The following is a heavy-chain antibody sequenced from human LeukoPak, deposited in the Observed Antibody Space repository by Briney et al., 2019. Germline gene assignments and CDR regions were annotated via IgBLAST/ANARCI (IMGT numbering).Heavy chain of an antibody. D-gene: IGHD3-16*02. CDR2: ISSSGSTI. CDR1: GFTFSSYE. V-gene: IGHV3-48*03. Sequence: GGSLRLSCGASGFTFSSYEMNWVRQAPGKGLEWVSYISSSGSTIYYADSVKGRFTISRDNAKNSLYLQMNSLRAEDTAVYYCARDFYDYVWGSYRSFLDYWGQGTLVTVSS. J-gene: IGHJ4*02. CDR3: ARDFYDYVWGSYRSFLDY.